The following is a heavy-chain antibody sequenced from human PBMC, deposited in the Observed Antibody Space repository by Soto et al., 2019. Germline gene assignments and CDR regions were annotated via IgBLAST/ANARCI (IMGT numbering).Heavy chain of an antibody. CDR2: IVVGSGNT. CDR3: AASFGELLEIDY. V-gene: IGHV1-58*02. Sequence: SVKVSCKASGFAFTSSAMQWVRQARGQRLEWIGWIVVGSGNTNYAQKFQERVTITRDMSTSTAYMEPSSLRSEDTAVYYCAASFGELLEIDYWGQGTLVTVSS. CDR1: GFAFTSSA. D-gene: IGHD3-10*01. J-gene: IGHJ4*02.